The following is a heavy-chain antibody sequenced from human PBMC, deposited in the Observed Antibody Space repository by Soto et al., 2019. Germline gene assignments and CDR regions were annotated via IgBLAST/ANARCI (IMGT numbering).Heavy chain of an antibody. CDR3: ANLGYCSGSTCPLQH. D-gene: IGHD2-15*01. J-gene: IGHJ1*01. CDR2: VDSSGATT. Sequence: EVQLLESGGGLVQAGESLRLSRAPFGFTFRNFAMSWVRQAPGKGLEWLSTVDSSGATTYSLDSVKGRFAISRDNSRNSLYLQMNSLRVDDTAVYYCANLGYCSGSTCPLQHWGPGNLVTVSA. CDR1: GFTFRNFA. V-gene: IGHV3-23*05.